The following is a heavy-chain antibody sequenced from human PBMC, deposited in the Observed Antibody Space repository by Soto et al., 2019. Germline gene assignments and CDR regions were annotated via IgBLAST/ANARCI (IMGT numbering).Heavy chain of an antibody. D-gene: IGHD2-2*01. V-gene: IGHV5-51*01. CDR2: IYPGDSDT. Sequence: GESLKISCKGSGYSFTSYWIGWVRQMPGKGLEWMGIIYPGDSDTRYSPSFQGQVTISADKSISTAYLQWSSLKASDTAMYYCARHLGDIVVVPAAEYYYYYYMDVSGKGTTIIVSS. CDR1: GYSFTSYW. J-gene: IGHJ6*03. CDR3: ARHLGDIVVVPAAEYYYYYYMDV.